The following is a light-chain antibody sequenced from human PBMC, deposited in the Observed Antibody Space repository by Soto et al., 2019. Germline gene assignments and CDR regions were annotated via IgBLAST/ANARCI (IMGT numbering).Light chain of an antibody. CDR2: QDT. J-gene: IGLJ2*01. Sequence: SYELTQPPSVSVFPGQTATITCSGDKLGDKYACWYQQRPGQSPVVVIYQDTKRPSGIPERFSGSNSGNTATLNISGTQAMDEADYYCQVWDSRTVVFGGGTKLTVL. V-gene: IGLV3-1*01. CDR3: QVWDSRTVV. CDR1: KLGDKY.